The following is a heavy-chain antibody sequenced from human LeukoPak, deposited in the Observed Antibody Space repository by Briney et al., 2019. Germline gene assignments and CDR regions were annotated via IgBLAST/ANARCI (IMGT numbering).Heavy chain of an antibody. D-gene: IGHD5-24*01. Sequence: GGSLRLSCAASGFIFSSYSMNWVRQAPGKGLEWVSYISSSSSTIYYADSVKGRFTISRDNAKNSLYLQMNSLRAEDTAVYYCAREIEGKIDGYYYYMDVWGKGTTVTVSS. CDR2: ISSSSSTI. CDR1: GFIFSSYS. V-gene: IGHV3-48*04. J-gene: IGHJ6*03. CDR3: AREIEGKIDGYYYYMDV.